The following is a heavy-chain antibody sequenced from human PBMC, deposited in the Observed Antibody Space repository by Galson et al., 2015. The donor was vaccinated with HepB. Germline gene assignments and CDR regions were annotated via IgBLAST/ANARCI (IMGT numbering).Heavy chain of an antibody. V-gene: IGHV3-7*01. CDR3: ARDRDNDFWSGPRFDY. CDR2: INHEGSEK. D-gene: IGHD3-3*01. J-gene: IGHJ4*02. CDR1: GFTFSSYG. Sequence: SLRLSCAASGFTFSSYGMHWVRQAPGKGLEWVANINHEGSEKNYVDSVEGRFTISRDNAKNSLFLQMNSLRDEDTAVYYCARDRDNDFWSGPRFDYWGQGTLVTVSS.